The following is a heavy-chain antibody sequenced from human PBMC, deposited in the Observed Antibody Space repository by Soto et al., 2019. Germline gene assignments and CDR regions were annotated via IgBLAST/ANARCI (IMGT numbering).Heavy chain of an antibody. CDR1: GGTFSSYA. CDR2: IIPIFGTA. CDR3: AICSNYYDSSGPLYY. D-gene: IGHD3-22*01. V-gene: IGHV1-69*13. Sequence: SVKVSCKASGGTFSSYAISWVRQAPGQGLEWMGGIIPIFGTANYAQKFQGRVTITADESTSTAYMELSSLRSEDTAVYYCAICSNYYDSSGPLYYWGQGTLVTVSS. J-gene: IGHJ4*02.